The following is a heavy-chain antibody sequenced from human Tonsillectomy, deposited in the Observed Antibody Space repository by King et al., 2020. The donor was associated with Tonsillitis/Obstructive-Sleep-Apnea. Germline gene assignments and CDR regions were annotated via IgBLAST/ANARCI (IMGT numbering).Heavy chain of an antibody. V-gene: IGHV4-4*02. D-gene: IGHD3-10*01. CDR1: GGSISSSNW. CDR2: IYHSGST. J-gene: IGHJ4*02. Sequence: VQLQELGPGLVKPSGTLSLTCAVSGGSISSSNWWSWVRHPPGKGLEWIGEIYHSGSTNYNPSLKSRVTISVDKSKNQFSLKLSSVTAADTAVYNCARRASGSSTLFDYWGQGILVTVSS. CDR3: ARRASGSSTLFDY.